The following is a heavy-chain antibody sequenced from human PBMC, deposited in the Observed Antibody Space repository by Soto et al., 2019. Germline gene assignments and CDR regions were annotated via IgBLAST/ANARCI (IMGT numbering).Heavy chain of an antibody. D-gene: IGHD3-16*01. CDR1: GGSISSGGYY. J-gene: IGHJ4*02. CDR2: IYYSGST. V-gene: IGHV4-31*03. Sequence: TLSLTCTVSGGSISSGGYYCSWIRQHPGKGLEWIGYIYYSGSTYYNPSLKSRVSISVDTSKNQFSLKLSSVTAADTAVYYCALRLGDPGRLYFDYWGQGTLVTV. CDR3: ALRLGDPGRLYFDY.